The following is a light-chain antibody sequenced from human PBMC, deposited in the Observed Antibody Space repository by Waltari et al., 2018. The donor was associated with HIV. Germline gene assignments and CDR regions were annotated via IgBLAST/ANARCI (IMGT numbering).Light chain of an antibody. CDR3: ASYTSISTVV. CDR2: EVS. Sequence: QSALTQHASVSGFPGQSITISCTGTNSDVGGYNYVSWYQQFPGKAPKLLISEVSNRPSGVSSRVSGSKSGNTASLTISGLQAEDEADYYCASYTSISTVVFGGGTKLTVL. J-gene: IGLJ2*01. CDR1: NSDVGGYNY. V-gene: IGLV2-14*01.